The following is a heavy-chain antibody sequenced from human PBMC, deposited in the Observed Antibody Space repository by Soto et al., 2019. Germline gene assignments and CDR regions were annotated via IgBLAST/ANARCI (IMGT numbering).Heavy chain of an antibody. CDR3: ARDHTYYYDSSGYYGKQYGENWFDP. J-gene: IGHJ5*02. CDR1: EGPSSSYA. Sequence: QVQLVQSGAEVKKPGSSVKASGKASEGPSSSYAISWWRQAPGKGFDWRGGIIPIFGTANYAQKFQGRVTITADESTSTAYMELSSLRSEDTAVYYCARDHTYYYDSSGYYGKQYGENWFDPWGQGTLVTVSS. D-gene: IGHD3-22*01. V-gene: IGHV1-69*01. CDR2: IIPIFGTA.